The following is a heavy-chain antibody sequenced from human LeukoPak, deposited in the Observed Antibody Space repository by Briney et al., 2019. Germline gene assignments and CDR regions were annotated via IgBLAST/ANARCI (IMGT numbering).Heavy chain of an antibody. J-gene: IGHJ5*02. CDR3: ARAAFGVVIPRWFDP. CDR1: GASISGYY. V-gene: IGHV4-59*01. CDR2: IYYSGST. D-gene: IGHD3-3*01. Sequence: SETLSLTCAVSGASISGYYWSWIWQSPDKRLEWIGYIYYSGSTNYNPSLQSRVTISVDTSKNQFSLKLRSVTAADTAVYYCARAAFGVVIPRWFDPWGQGTLVTVSS.